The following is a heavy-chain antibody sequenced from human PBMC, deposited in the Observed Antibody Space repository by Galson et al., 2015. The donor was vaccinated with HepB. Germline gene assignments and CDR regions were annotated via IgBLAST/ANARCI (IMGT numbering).Heavy chain of an antibody. CDR2: TYYRSQWYS. CDR1: GDSVSSRTAS. J-gene: IGHJ4*02. D-gene: IGHD1-1*01. Sequence: CAISGDSVSSRTASWNWIRQSPSRGLEWLGRTYYRSQWYSEYSASVRGRMTISPDTSENQFSLHLSSVTTEDTAIYFCARAWTSRPSTRQTDHFDYWGQGTLVTVPS. V-gene: IGHV6-1*01. CDR3: ARAWTSRPSTRQTDHFDY.